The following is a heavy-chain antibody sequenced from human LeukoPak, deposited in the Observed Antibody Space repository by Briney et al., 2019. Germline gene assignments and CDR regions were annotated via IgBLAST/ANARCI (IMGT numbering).Heavy chain of an antibody. V-gene: IGHV4-61*02. D-gene: IGHD5-12*01. CDR2: IYTSGST. J-gene: IGHJ4*02. Sequence: SQTLSLTCTVSGGSISSGSYYWSWIRQHAGKGLEWIGRIYTSGSTDYNPSLKSRVTISVDTSKNQFSLKLSSATAADTAVYYCARYGGVYSGYYYFDYWGQGTLVTVSS. CDR1: GGSISSGSYY. CDR3: ARYGGVYSGYYYFDY.